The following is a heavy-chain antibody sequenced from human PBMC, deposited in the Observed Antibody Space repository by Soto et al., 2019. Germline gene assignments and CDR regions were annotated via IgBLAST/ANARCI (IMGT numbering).Heavy chain of an antibody. CDR3: ARGDHGGTSHWYLDL. J-gene: IGHJ2*01. CDR2: IGRSCGYI. V-gene: IGHV3-21*01. Sequence: EVQLVESGGGLVKPGGSLRLSWAVSGFTFSNYNMNWVRQAPGKGLEWVSSIGRSCGYIYYADSVKGRFTISRDNGKNSLFLQMTSLRAEDTAVYYCARGDHGGTSHWYLDLWGRGTLVTVSS. D-gene: IGHD4-17*01. CDR1: GFTFSNYN.